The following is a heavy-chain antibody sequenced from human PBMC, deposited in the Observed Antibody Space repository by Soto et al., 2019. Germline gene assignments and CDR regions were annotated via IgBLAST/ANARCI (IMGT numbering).Heavy chain of an antibody. CDR1: GGSISSFY. J-gene: IGHJ4*02. CDR2: IYRGGRN. Sequence: SETLSLTCTVSGGSISSFYWSWIRQPAGKGLEWIGRIYRGGRNNYNPSLKSRVTMSVDTSTNQFSLRLSSVTAADTAMYYCASGIRMWDYWGQGTLVTVSS. CDR3: ASGIRMWDY. D-gene: IGHD2-21*01. V-gene: IGHV4-4*07.